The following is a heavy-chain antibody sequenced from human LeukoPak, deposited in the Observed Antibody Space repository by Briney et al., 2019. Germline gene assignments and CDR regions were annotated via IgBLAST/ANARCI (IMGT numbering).Heavy chain of an antibody. CDR3: ARGFYCDTTSCHYDFDY. J-gene: IGHJ4*02. CDR2: IWYDGSYK. CDR1: GFTFSRKG. Sequence: PGGSLRLSCAASGFTFSRKGMHWVRQAPGKGLEWVAVIWYDGSYKYYADSVKGRFTISRDNSESTLYLQMNSLRADDTAVYYCARGFYCDTTSCHYDFDYWGQGTLVTVSS. D-gene: IGHD2-2*01. V-gene: IGHV3-33*01.